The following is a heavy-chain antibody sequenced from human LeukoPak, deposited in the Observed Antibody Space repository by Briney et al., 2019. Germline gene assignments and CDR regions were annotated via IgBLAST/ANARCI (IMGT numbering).Heavy chain of an antibody. J-gene: IGHJ4*02. CDR1: GYTFTSYY. D-gene: IGHD6-19*01. V-gene: IGHV1-46*01. CDR2: INPSGGST. Sequence: ASVKVSCKASGYTFTSYYMHWVRQAPGQGLEWMGIINPSGGSTSYAQKFQGRVTMTRDTSTSTVCMELSSLRSKDTAVYYCAREQIAVAGFDYWGQGTLVTVSS. CDR3: AREQIAVAGFDY.